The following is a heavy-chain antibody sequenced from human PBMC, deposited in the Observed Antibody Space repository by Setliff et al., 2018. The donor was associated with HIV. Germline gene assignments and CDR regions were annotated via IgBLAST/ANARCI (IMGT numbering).Heavy chain of an antibody. D-gene: IGHD2-21*02. V-gene: IGHV1-69*05. Sequence: SVKVSCKASGGTFSSYAISWVRQAPGQGPEWMGGLIPVFGTPNYAQKFQGRVTITTDESTSTAYMELSSLRSDDTAVYYCARGDCGGDCQYFNYYYMDVWGKGTTVTVSS. CDR3: ARGDCGGDCQYFNYYYMDV. J-gene: IGHJ6*03. CDR2: LIPVFGTP. CDR1: GGTFSSYA.